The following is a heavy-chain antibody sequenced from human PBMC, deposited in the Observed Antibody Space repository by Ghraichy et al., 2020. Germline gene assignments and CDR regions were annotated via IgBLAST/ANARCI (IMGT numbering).Heavy chain of an antibody. Sequence: GGSLRLSCVASGFQFDAYAMHWVRHAPGKGLEWVSLISNDGGVTSYGNSVKGRFAISRDNNKNSLYLQMNSLTTEDTALYDCAKDRSGAYNWFAPWGQGTLVLVSS. CDR2: ISNDGGVT. J-gene: IGHJ5*02. CDR3: AKDRSGAYNWFAP. V-gene: IGHV3-43*01. CDR1: GFQFDAYA. D-gene: IGHD3-3*01.